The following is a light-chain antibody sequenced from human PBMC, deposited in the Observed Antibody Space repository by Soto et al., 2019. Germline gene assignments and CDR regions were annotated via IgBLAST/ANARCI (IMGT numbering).Light chain of an antibody. CDR2: DAS. CDR1: ESVGSY. J-gene: IGKJ1*01. Sequence: IVLRQSPATLSLSPGDRGTLSCRASESVGSYLAWYQHKPVQAPRLLISDASNRATGIPARLSGSGSETDFTLTISSLQSEDFAVYYCQQYTDWPPWTFGQGTRVDIK. CDR3: QQYTDWPPWT. V-gene: IGKV3-11*01.